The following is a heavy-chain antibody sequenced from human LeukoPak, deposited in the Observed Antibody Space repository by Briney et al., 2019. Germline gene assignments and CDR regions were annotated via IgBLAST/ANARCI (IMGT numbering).Heavy chain of an antibody. CDR3: AKNARGYCSGGSCYSDYYYYYMDV. Sequence: GGSLRLSCAASGFTFSSYSMNWVRQAPGKGLEWVSSISSSSSYIYYADSVKGRFTISRDNAKNSLYLQMNSLRAEDTAVYYCAKNARGYCSGGSCYSDYYYYYMDVWGKGTTVTVSS. CDR2: ISSSSSYI. D-gene: IGHD2-15*01. J-gene: IGHJ6*03. CDR1: GFTFSSYS. V-gene: IGHV3-21*04.